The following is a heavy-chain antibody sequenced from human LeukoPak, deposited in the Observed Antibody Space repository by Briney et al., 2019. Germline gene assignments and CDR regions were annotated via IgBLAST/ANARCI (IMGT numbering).Heavy chain of an antibody. CDR3: ARRSGAHQLINLFDY. J-gene: IGHJ4*02. D-gene: IGHD2-2*02. CDR2: IYYSGST. V-gene: IGHV4-59*12. CDR1: GGSISSYY. Sequence: SETLSLTCTVSGGSISSYYWSWIRQPPGKGLEWIGYIYYSGSTNYNPSLKSRVTISVDTSKNQFSLKLSFVTAADTAVYYCARRSGAHQLINLFDYWGQGTLVTVSS.